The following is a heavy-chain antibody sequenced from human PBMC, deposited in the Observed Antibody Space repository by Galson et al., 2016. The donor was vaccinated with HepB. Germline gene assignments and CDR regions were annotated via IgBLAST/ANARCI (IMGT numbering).Heavy chain of an antibody. Sequence: LSLTCAVSGVVISNGGYSWSWIRQPPGRGLEWIGYIYESGSTDYNPSLKSRVTMSVDKSKNQFSRNLISVTAADTAVYYCARDSNYAWFDPWGPGILVTVSS. J-gene: IGHJ5*02. CDR2: IYESGST. D-gene: IGHD3-16*01. V-gene: IGHV4-30-2*01. CDR1: GVVISNGGYS. CDR3: ARDSNYAWFDP.